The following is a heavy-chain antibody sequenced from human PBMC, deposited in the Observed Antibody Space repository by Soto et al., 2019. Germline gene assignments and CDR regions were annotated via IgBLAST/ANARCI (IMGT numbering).Heavy chain of an antibody. CDR1: GGTFSSYA. D-gene: IGHD6-13*01. CDR2: IIPIFGTA. CDR3: GRGSIAAAAYYYGTDV. J-gene: IGHJ6*02. Sequence: SVKVSCKASGGTFSSYAISWVRQAPGEGLEWMGGIIPIFGTATYAQKLQGRVTITADESTSTAYMELSSLRSEDTAVYYCGRGSIAAAAYYYGTDVWGQGTTVTVSS. V-gene: IGHV1-69*13.